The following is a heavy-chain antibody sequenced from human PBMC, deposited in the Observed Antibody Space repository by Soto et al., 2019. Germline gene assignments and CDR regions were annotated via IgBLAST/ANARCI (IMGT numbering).Heavy chain of an antibody. V-gene: IGHV1-2*02. J-gene: IGHJ6*02. CDR3: ARVRDIVVVPAAIPRDYYYYGMDV. Sequence: ASVKVSCKASGYTFTGYYMHWVRQAPGQGLEWMGWINPNSGGTNYAQKFQGRVTMTRDTSISTAYMELSRLGSDDTAVYYCARVRDIVVVPAAIPRDYYYYGMDVWGQGTTVTVSS. D-gene: IGHD2-2*01. CDR1: GYTFTGYY. CDR2: INPNSGGT.